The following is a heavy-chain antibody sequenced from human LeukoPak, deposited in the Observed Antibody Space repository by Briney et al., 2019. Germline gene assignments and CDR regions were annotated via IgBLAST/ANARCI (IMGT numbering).Heavy chain of an antibody. Sequence: ASVKVSCKASGYTFTSYDINWVRQATGQGLEWMGGIIPIFGTANYAQKFQGRVTITADKSTSTAYMELSSLRSEDTAVYYCARGPDYYDSSGYYMSYDAFDIWGQGTMVTVSS. D-gene: IGHD3-22*01. CDR1: GYTFTSYD. CDR3: ARGPDYYDSSGYYMSYDAFDI. J-gene: IGHJ3*02. CDR2: IIPIFGTA. V-gene: IGHV1-69*06.